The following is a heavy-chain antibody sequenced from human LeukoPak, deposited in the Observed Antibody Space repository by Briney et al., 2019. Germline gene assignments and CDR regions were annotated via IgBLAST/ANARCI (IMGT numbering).Heavy chain of an antibody. CDR2: IYYSGST. CDR3: ARARSGYDEDY. J-gene: IGHJ4*02. Sequence: SETLSLTCTVSGGSISSGDYYWSWIRQPPGKGLEWIGYIYYSGSTYYNPSLKSRVTISVDTSKNQFSLKLSSVTAADTAVYYCARARSGYDEDYWGQGTLVTVSS. V-gene: IGHV4-30-4*08. CDR1: GGSISSGDYY. D-gene: IGHD5-12*01.